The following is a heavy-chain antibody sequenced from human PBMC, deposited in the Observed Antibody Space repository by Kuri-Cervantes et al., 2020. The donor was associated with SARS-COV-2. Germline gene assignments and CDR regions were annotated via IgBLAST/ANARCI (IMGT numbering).Heavy chain of an antibody. V-gene: IGHV3-23*01. CDR3: AKDGYNWGDYFDY. Sequence: GEYLKISCTASGFDFKIYAMSWVRQAPGKELEWVSSIYGSGERTYYADSVKGRFTVSRDNLRNTLYLEMNSLRAEDTAIYFCAKDGYNWGDYFDYWGQGTLVTVSS. CDR1: GFDFKIYA. CDR2: IYGSGERT. J-gene: IGHJ4*02. D-gene: IGHD1-1*01.